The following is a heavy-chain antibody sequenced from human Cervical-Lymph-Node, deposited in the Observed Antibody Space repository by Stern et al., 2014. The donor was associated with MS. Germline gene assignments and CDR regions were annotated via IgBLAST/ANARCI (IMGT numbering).Heavy chain of an antibody. J-gene: IGHJ4*02. Sequence: VQLVESGAEVRRPGASVKVACKASGFTFTSCYMHWVRQAPGQGLEWMGWSNANSGGTNSAQKFQGRVTMTRDTSISTVYMDLTGLTSDDTAIYYCARDMSTVTTPYFDYWGQGTLVTVPS. CDR3: ARDMSTVTTPYFDY. D-gene: IGHD4-17*01. V-gene: IGHV1-2*02. CDR1: GFTFTSCY. CDR2: SNANSGGT.